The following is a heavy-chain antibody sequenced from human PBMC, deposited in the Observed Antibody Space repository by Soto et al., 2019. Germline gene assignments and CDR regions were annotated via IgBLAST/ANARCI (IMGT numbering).Heavy chain of an antibody. D-gene: IGHD3-10*02. CDR3: SRCSPTYYYYNYLDV. CDR2: IFSNDEK. Sequence: QVTLKESGPVLVNPTETLTLTCTVSGFSLSNARMGVSWIRQPPGKALEWLAHIFSNDEKSSSTSLKSRRTIPKNTSKSQVVLTMTNMDPVDRATYYCSRCSPTYYYYNYLDVWGKGTTVTVSS. V-gene: IGHV2-26*01. J-gene: IGHJ6*03. CDR1: GFSLSNARMG.